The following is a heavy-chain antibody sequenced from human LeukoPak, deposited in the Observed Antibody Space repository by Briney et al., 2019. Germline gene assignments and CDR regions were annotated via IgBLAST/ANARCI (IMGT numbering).Heavy chain of an antibody. CDR3: AKDFWDDFEYFDL. CDR2: IRGSGGST. D-gene: IGHD3-3*01. J-gene: IGHJ2*01. Sequence: GGSLRLSCAASGFTFTSDGMNWVRQAPGKGLKWASAIRGSGGSTYSADSVKCRFTISRDNSRNTVYLQMNSLRAEDTAIYYCAKDFWDDFEYFDLWGRGTLVTVSP. V-gene: IGHV3-23*01. CDR1: GFTFTSDG.